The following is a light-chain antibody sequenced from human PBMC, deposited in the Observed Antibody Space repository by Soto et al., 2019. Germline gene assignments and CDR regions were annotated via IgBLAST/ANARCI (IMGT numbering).Light chain of an antibody. J-gene: IGKJ4*01. V-gene: IGKV1-27*01. CDR1: QGISTY. CDR2: AAS. Sequence: DIQMTQSPSSLSASVGDRVTITCRASQGISTYLAWYQQKPAKVPRLLIYAASTLHSGVPSRFGGSGSGTDFTLTISSLQPEDFATYYCQKYDSAPLTFGGGTKVEIK. CDR3: QKYDSAPLT.